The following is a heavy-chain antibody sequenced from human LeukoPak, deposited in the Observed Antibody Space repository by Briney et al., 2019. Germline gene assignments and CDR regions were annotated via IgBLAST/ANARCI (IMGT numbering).Heavy chain of an antibody. J-gene: IGHJ4*02. CDR3: AKALSQRTVTTGFDY. CDR2: ISGSGGST. V-gene: IGHV3-23*01. Sequence: PGGSLRLSCAASGFTFSGYAMSWVRQAPGKGLEWVSAISGSGGSTYYADSVKGRFTISRDNSKNTLYLQMNSLRAEDTAVYYCAKALSQRTVTTGFDYWGQGTLVTVSS. D-gene: IGHD4-17*01. CDR1: GFTFSGYA.